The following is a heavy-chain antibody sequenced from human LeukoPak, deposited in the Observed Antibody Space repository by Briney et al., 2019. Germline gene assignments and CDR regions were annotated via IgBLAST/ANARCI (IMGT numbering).Heavy chain of an antibody. CDR2: INHSGTT. J-gene: IGHJ4*02. CDR3: ARLPLGAFGEVLNFDY. CDR1: GEFLRANY. Sequence: PSETLSLTCGVHGEFLRANYWSWIRQAPGKGLEWIGDINHSGTTKYNPSLASRVTISIDTSKNQFSLRVNSVTGADTAVYYCARLPLGAFGEVLNFDYWGQGSLVTVSS. V-gene: IGHV4-34*01. D-gene: IGHD3-10*01.